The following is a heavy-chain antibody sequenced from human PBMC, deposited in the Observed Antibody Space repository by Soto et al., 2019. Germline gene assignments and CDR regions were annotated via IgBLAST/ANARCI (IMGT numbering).Heavy chain of an antibody. D-gene: IGHD2-2*01. CDR3: ARDPGGTTVVVPAATTYYYYYGMDV. J-gene: IGHJ6*02. CDR1: GYTFTSYG. Sequence: QVQLVQSGAEVKKPGASVKVSCKASGYTFTSYGISWVRQAPGQGLEWMGWISAYNGNTNYAQKLQGRVTMTTDTSTSTAYMELRSLRSDDTAVYYCARDPGGTTVVVPAATTYYYYYGMDVWGQGTTVTVSS. V-gene: IGHV1-18*01. CDR2: ISAYNGNT.